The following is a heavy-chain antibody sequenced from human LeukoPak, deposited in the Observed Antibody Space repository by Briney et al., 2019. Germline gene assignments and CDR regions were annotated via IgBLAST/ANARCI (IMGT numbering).Heavy chain of an antibody. V-gene: IGHV3-48*03. CDR2: IKSSCSNK. CDR1: GFTFRTYE. Sequence: GGSLRLSCAASGFTFRTYEMNWVRQDAGMGLEWVSYIKSSCSNKYYADSVKGRFTISRDNAKNSLVLQMNSLRAEDTAVYYCARDWDSGYDTYYFDYWGQGTLVTVSS. D-gene: IGHD5-12*01. J-gene: IGHJ4*02. CDR3: ARDWDSGYDTYYFDY.